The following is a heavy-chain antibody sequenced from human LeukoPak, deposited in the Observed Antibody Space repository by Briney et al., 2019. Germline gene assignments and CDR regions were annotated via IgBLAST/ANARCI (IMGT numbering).Heavy chain of an antibody. CDR3: PSKDSSGYWEPFDY. CDR2: IYYSGST. Sequence: PSETLSLTCTVSGGSISSGDYYRSWIRQPPGKGLEWIGYIYYSGSTYYNPSLKSRVTISVDTSKNQFSLKLSSVTAADTAVYYCPSKDSSGYWEPFDYWGQGTLVTVSS. D-gene: IGHD3-22*01. CDR1: GGSISSGDYY. V-gene: IGHV4-30-4*01. J-gene: IGHJ4*02.